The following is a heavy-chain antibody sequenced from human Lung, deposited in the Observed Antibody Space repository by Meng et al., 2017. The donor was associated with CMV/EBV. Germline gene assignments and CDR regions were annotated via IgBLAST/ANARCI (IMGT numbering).Heavy chain of an antibody. D-gene: IGHD2-2*01. CDR1: GGTFSSYA. CDR3: ASEYQLLLDY. V-gene: IGHV1-69*06. Sequence: SVKVSCKASGGTFSSYAISWVRQAPGQGLEWMGGIIPIFGTANYAQKFQGRVTITADKSTSTAYMELSSLRSEDTAVHYCASEYQLLLDYWGQGTLVTLSS. CDR2: IIPIFGTA. J-gene: IGHJ4*02.